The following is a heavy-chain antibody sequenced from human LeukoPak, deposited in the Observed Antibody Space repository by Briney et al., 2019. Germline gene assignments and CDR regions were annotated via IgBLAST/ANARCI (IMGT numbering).Heavy chain of an antibody. CDR3: ARERTYYFDY. J-gene: IGHJ4*02. CDR2: IYYRGST. CDR1: GVSISSGDYY. V-gene: IGHV4-30-4*01. Sequence: SQTLSLTCTASGVSISSGDYYWGWIRQPPGQGLEWIGYIYYRGSTYDNPSLKSRVIISVHTSKNQFSLKLSSMTAADTAVYYCARERTYYFDYWGQGTQVTVSS.